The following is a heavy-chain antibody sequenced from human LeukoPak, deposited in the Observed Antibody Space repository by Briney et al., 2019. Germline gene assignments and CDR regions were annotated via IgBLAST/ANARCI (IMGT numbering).Heavy chain of an antibody. V-gene: IGHV4-34*01. D-gene: IGHD3-10*01. CDR3: ARSYYGSGVPRFDY. CDR1: GGSFSGYY. J-gene: IGHJ4*02. Sequence: PSETLSLTCAVYGGSFSGYYWSWIRQPPGKGLEWIGEINHSGSTNYNPSLKSRVTISVDTSKNQFSLKLSSVTAADTAVYYCARSYYGSGVPRFDYWGQGTLVTVSS. CDR2: INHSGST.